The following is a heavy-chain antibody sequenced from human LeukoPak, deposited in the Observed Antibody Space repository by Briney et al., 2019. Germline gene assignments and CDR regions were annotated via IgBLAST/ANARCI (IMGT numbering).Heavy chain of an antibody. V-gene: IGHV1-24*01. CDR2: FDPEGGET. Sequence: ASVKVSCEVSGYTLTDVSIHWVRRAPGKGLEWMGGFDPEGGETIYTQKFQGRVTTTEDTSTDTAYMELSSLRSDDTAVYYCATGVRMDNWDDEYLGFPTYFDFWGQGTLVTVSS. CDR3: ATGVRMDNWDDEYLGFPTYFDF. CDR1: GYTLTDVS. J-gene: IGHJ4*02. D-gene: IGHD1-1*01.